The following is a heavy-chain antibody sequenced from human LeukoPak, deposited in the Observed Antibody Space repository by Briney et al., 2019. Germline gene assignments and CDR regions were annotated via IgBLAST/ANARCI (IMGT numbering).Heavy chain of an antibody. J-gene: IGHJ4*02. D-gene: IGHD3-16*02. CDR1: GFTFSSYG. V-gene: IGHV3-33*01. Sequence: GGSLRLSCAASGFTFSSYGMHWVRQAPGKGLEWVAVIWYDGSNKYYADSVKGRFTISRDNSKNTLCLQMNSLRAEDTAVYYCARDEGTYYDYVWGSYRFDYWGQGTLVTVSS. CDR3: ARDEGTYYDYVWGSYRFDY. CDR2: IWYDGSNK.